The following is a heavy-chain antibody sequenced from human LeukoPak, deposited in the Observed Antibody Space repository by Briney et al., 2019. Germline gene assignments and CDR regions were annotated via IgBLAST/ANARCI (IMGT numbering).Heavy chain of an antibody. CDR1: GFSFSTYW. J-gene: IGHJ4*02. D-gene: IGHD6-13*01. CDR2: INSDGGST. CDR3: ARGAGYSSSNLDY. Sequence: PGGSLRLSCVASGFSFSTYWMHWVRQAPGQGPVWVSRINSDGGSTMYADSVKGRFTISRDNAKNTLYLQMSSLRAEDTAMYYCARGAGYSSSNLDYWGQGTLVTVSS. V-gene: IGHV3-74*03.